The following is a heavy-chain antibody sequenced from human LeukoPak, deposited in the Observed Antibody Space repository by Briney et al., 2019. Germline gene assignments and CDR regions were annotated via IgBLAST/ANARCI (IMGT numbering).Heavy chain of an antibody. V-gene: IGHV3-66*01. J-gene: IGHJ4*02. CDR2: IYSGGST. D-gene: IGHD1-26*01. Sequence: PGGSLRLSCAASGFTVSSNYMSWVRQAPGKGLEWVSVIYSGGSTYYADSVKGRFTISRDNAKNSLYLQMNSLRDEDTAVYYCARVRGATLSYHYFDYWGQGALVTVSS. CDR1: GFTVSSNY. CDR3: ARVRGATLSYHYFDY.